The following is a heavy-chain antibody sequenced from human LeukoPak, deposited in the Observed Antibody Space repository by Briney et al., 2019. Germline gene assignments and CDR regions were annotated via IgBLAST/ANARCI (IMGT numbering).Heavy chain of an antibody. D-gene: IGHD3-9*01. CDR1: GFTFDDYA. J-gene: IGHJ6*04. CDR2: ISWDGGST. V-gene: IGHV3-43D*04. Sequence: GGSLRLSCAASGFTFDDYAMHWVRQAPGKGLEWVSLISWDGGSTYYADSVKGRFTISRDNSKNSLYLQMNSLRAEDTALYYCAKDPSGDILTGYYGMDVWGKGTTVTVSS. CDR3: AKDPSGDILTGYYGMDV.